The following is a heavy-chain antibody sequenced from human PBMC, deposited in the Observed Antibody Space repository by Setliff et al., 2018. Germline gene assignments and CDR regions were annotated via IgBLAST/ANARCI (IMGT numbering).Heavy chain of an antibody. V-gene: IGHV1-24*01. J-gene: IGHJ4*02. Sequence: ASVKVSCKVSGYRLIEVSMHWVRQAPGKGLEWMGGFDPEDEETIYAQKFQGRVTITADESTSTAYMELSSLRSEDTAVYYCARVSRTIVGARGFDYWGQGTLVTVSS. CDR3: ARVSRTIVGARGFDY. D-gene: IGHD1-26*01. CDR1: GYRLIEVS. CDR2: FDPEDEET.